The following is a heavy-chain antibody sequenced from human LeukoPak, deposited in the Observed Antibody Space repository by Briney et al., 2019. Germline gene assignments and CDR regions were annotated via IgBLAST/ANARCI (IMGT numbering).Heavy chain of an antibody. CDR2: IYHSGST. J-gene: IGHJ3*02. Sequence: PSGTLSLTCAVSGGSISSSNWWSWVRQPPGKGLEWIGEIYHSGSTNYNPSLKSRVTISVDTSKNQFSLKLSSVTAADTAVYYCARSNPEGSDAFDIWGQGTMVTVSS. D-gene: IGHD1-14*01. CDR1: GGSISSSNW. V-gene: IGHV4-4*02. CDR3: ARSNPEGSDAFDI.